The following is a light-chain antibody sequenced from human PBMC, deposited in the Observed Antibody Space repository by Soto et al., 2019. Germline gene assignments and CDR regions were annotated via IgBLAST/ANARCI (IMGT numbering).Light chain of an antibody. CDR2: GAS. Sequence: EKGMTQSPATLSVSPGERATLSCRASQSVSSNLAWYQQKPGQAPRLLIYGASTRATGIPARFSGSGSGTEFTLTISSLQPEDFAVYYCQQRNIWPPVTFGQGTRLEIK. J-gene: IGKJ5*01. CDR1: QSVSSN. CDR3: QQRNIWPPVT. V-gene: IGKV3-15*01.